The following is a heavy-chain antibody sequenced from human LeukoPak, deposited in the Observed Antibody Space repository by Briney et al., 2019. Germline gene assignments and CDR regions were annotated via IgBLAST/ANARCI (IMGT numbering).Heavy chain of an antibody. D-gene: IGHD3-16*01. V-gene: IGHV4-59*02. CDR2: IHYSGRA. CDR1: GDSVSGSY. J-gene: IGHJ6*02. CDR3: VKFGVDYDMGV. Sequence: SETLSLTCTVSGDSVSGSYWTWVRQPPGQGLEWIGQIHYSGRADYNPSLKRRITISVDTSKNQMSLTLTSVTAADTAIYYCVKFGVDYDMGVWGQGTTVTVSS.